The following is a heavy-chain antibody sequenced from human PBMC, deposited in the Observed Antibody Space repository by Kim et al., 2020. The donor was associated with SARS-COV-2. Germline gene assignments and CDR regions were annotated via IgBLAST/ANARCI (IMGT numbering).Heavy chain of an antibody. CDR3: AKAHPVGAKRGAFDI. Sequence: GGSLRLSCAASGFTFSSYGMHWVRQAPGKGLEWVAVISYDGSNKYYADSVKGRFTISRDNSKNTLYLQMNSLRAEDTAVYYCAKAHPVGAKRGAFDIWGQGTMVTVSS. J-gene: IGHJ3*02. CDR2: ISYDGSNK. D-gene: IGHD1-26*01. V-gene: IGHV3-30*18. CDR1: GFTFSSYG.